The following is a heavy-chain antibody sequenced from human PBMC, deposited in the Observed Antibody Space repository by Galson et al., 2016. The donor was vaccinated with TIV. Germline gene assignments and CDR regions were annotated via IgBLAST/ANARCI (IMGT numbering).Heavy chain of an antibody. V-gene: IGHV3-33*01. CDR2: IWYEGNNR. CDR1: GFTFSRYG. D-gene: IGHD5-12*01. CDR3: ARMFGLDSGYDA. J-gene: IGHJ5*02. Sequence: SLRLSCATSGFTFSRYGMHWVRQAPGKGLEWVAVIWYEGNNRDYADSVKGRFTTSRDNFKNTLYLHMNSLRVEDTAVYYCARMFGLDSGYDAWGQGTLVTVSS.